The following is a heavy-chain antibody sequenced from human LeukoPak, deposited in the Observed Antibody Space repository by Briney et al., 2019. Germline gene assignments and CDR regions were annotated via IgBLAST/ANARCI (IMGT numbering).Heavy chain of an antibody. V-gene: IGHV3-53*01. CDR1: GFNVSSTY. J-gene: IGHJ4*02. CDR2: IYTVGST. D-gene: IGHD3-10*01. CDR3: LRAVAYYRFDS. Sequence: GGSLRLSCAVSGFNVSSTYMNWVRQTPGKRLEWVSVIYTVGSTYYADFVKGRFTISRDTSKNTVYLQMNSLRAEDTAVYYCLRAVAYYRFDSWGQGTPVTISS.